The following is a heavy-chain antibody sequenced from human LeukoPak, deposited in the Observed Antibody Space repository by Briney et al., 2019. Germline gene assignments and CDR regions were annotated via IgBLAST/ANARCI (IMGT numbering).Heavy chain of an antibody. CDR3: ARLSEGIVGAIYYFDY. CDR2: IYPGDSDT. Sequence: GESLKISCKGSGYSFTSYWIGWVRQMPGKGLEWMGIIYPGDSDTRYSPSFQGQVTISADRSISTAYLQWSSLKASDTAMYYCARLSEGIVGAIYYFDYRGQGTLVTVSS. J-gene: IGHJ4*02. V-gene: IGHV5-51*01. CDR1: GYSFTSYW. D-gene: IGHD1-26*01.